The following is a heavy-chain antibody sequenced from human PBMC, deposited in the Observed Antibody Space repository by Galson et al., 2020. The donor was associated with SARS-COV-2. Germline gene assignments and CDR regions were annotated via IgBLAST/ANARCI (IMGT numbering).Heavy chain of an antibody. CDR3: ARGNSPFVTIFGIVTGPCGMDV. V-gene: IGHV4-61*02. CDR1: GGSISSGNYY. Sequence: SETLSLTCTVSGGSISSGNYYWSWIRQPAGKGLEWIGRIYKSGNTNYNPSIWSQVTISVDTSKNQFSLKLRSVTAADTAVYYCARGNSPFVTIFGIVTGPCGMDVWGQGTAVTVSS. CDR2: IYKSGNT. J-gene: IGHJ6*02. D-gene: IGHD3-3*01.